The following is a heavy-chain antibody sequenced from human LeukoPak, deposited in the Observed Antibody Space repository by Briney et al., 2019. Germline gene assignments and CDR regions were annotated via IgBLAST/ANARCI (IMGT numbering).Heavy chain of an antibody. Sequence: PSETLSLTCTVSGGPINSYYWSWIRQPPGKGLKWIGYIYYSGSTNYNPSLKSRVTISVDTSKNQFSLKLSSVTAADTAVYYCARAPTGDSSSWYTFPYFDYWGQGTLVTVSS. CDR1: GGPINSYY. J-gene: IGHJ4*02. CDR2: IYYSGST. D-gene: IGHD6-13*01. V-gene: IGHV4-59*01. CDR3: ARAPTGDSSSWYTFPYFDY.